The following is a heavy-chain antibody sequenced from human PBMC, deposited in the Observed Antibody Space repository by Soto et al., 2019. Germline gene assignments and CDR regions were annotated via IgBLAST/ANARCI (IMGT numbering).Heavy chain of an antibody. V-gene: IGHV3-30-3*01. CDR1: GFTFSSYA. CDR3: ARSSEGGYGDYDLMSYYYGMDV. D-gene: IGHD4-17*01. J-gene: IGHJ6*02. Sequence: PGGSLRLSCAASGFTFSSYAMHWVRQAPGKGLEWVAVISYDGSNKYYADSVKGRFTISRDNSKNTLYLQMNSLRAEDTAVYYCARSSEGGYGDYDLMSYYYGMDVWGQGTTVTVSS. CDR2: ISYDGSNK.